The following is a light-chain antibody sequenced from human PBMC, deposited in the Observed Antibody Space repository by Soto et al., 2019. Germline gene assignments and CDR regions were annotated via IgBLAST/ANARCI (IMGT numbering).Light chain of an antibody. V-gene: IGKV3-20*01. CDR1: QTVRNNY. CDR3: QQFSSYPLT. J-gene: IGKJ4*01. Sequence: EFVLTQSPGTLSLSPGERATLSCRASQTVRNNYLAWYQQKPGQAPRLLIYDASSRATGIPDRSSGGGSGTDFTLTISRLEHEDFAVYYCQQFSSYPLTFGGGTK. CDR2: DAS.